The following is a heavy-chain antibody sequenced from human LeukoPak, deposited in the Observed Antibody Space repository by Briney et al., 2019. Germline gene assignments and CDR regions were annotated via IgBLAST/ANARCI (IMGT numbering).Heavy chain of an antibody. D-gene: IGHD6-13*01. CDR1: GFTFSSYW. CDR3: ARLYSSSRGRDYYYYYGMDV. J-gene: IGHJ6*04. CDR2: IKQDGSEI. V-gene: IGHV3-7*01. Sequence: GESLRLSCAASGFTFSSYWMSWVRLAPGKGLEWVANIKQDGSEIYYVDSVKGRFTISRDNAKNSLYLQMNTLRAADTAVYYCARLYSSSRGRDYYYYYGMDVWGKGTTVTVSS.